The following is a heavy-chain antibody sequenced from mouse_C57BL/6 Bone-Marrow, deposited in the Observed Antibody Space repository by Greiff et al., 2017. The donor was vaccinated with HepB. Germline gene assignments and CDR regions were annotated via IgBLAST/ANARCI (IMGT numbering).Heavy chain of an antibody. CDR1: GYAFSSYW. CDR2: IYPGDGDT. D-gene: IGHD1-1*01. CDR3: ARGGYGSIPFAY. Sequence: VQLQQSGAELVKPGASVKISCKASGYAFSSYWMNWVKQRPGKGLEWIGQIYPGDGDTNYNGKFKGKATLTADKSSSTAYMQLSSLTSEDSAVYFCARGGYGSIPFAYWGQGTLVTVSA. V-gene: IGHV1-80*01. J-gene: IGHJ3*01.